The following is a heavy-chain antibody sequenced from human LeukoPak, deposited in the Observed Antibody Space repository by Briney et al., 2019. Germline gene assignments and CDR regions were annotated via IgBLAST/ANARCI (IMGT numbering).Heavy chain of an antibody. V-gene: IGHV3-33*01. CDR1: KFTFSIYG. D-gene: IGHD3-10*01. Sequence: GRSLRLSCAASKFTFSIYGMHWVRQAPGKGLEWVALIWYDGSNKYYADSVKGRFTISRDNSRNTQYLQMNSLRAEDTAVYYCARDVLRYGSGSPDAFDIWGQGTMVTVSS. CDR3: ARDVLRYGSGSPDAFDI. CDR2: IWYDGSNK. J-gene: IGHJ3*02.